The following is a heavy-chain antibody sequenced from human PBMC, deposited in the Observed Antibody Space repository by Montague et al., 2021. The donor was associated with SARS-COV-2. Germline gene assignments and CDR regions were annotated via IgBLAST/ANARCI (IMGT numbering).Heavy chain of an antibody. V-gene: IGHV4-59*08. D-gene: IGHD2-15*01. J-gene: IGHJ5*02. CDR3: ARTRRGLIAATPVYSFDP. CDR1: GGSFTSFY. Sequence: SETLSLTCTLSGGSFTSFYWSWVRQAPGKGLEWIGFVFYSGYTNYGPSLKSRVIIFLDASRNELSLQLTSVTAADTAVYYCARTRRGLIAATPVYSFDPWGQGTLVTVSS. CDR2: VFYSGYT.